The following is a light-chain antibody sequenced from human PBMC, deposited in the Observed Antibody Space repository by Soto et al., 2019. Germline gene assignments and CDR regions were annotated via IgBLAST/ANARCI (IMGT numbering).Light chain of an antibody. CDR3: CSYAGRATYV. CDR1: STDFENYNL. J-gene: IGLJ2*01. V-gene: IGLV2-23*01. Sequence: QSALTQPASVSGSPGQSITISCTRSSTDFENYNLVSWYQHCPDKAPKLIIYEGTKRPSGVSHRFSGSKSGNTASLTISGLQAEDEANYYCCSYAGRATYVFGGGTKVTVL. CDR2: EGT.